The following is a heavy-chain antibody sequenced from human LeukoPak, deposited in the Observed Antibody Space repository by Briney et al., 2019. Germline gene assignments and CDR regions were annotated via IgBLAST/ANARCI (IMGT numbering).Heavy chain of an antibody. V-gene: IGHV3-53*01. D-gene: IGHD3-22*01. CDR2: IYSGGST. CDR3: ARVKGYYDSSGYYSDWFDP. Sequence: PGGSLRLSCAASGFTVSSNYMSWVRQAPGKGLEWVSVIYSGGSTYYADSVKGRFTISRDNSKNTRYLQMNSLRAEDTAVYYCARVKGYYDSSGYYSDWFDPWGQGTLVTVSS. CDR1: GFTVSSNY. J-gene: IGHJ5*02.